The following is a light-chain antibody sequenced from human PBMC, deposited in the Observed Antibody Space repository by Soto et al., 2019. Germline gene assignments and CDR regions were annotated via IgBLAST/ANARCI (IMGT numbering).Light chain of an antibody. V-gene: IGKV1-39*01. CDR2: TSG. Sequence: IHMTQSPSSLSASVGDRITVTCRASQRITTYVNWYQLKPGEAPKLLISTSGTLQRGVPSRFSGSGSATDFTLTITRLQPADFATYFCQQTYSTQYTFGHGTKLEIK. J-gene: IGKJ2*01. CDR1: QRITTY. CDR3: QQTYSTQYT.